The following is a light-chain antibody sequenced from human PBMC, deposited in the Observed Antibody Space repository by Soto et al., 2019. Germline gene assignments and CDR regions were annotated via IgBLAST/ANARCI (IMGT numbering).Light chain of an antibody. Sequence: QSVLTQPPSASGSPGQSVTISCTGTSSDVGAYIYVSWYQQHPRTAPKLIIYEVNKRPSGVPDRFSGSRSGNTASLTVSGLQPEDAADYYCISYAGNHNLVFGGGTKLTVL. V-gene: IGLV2-8*01. CDR1: SSDVGAYIY. CDR3: ISYAGNHNLV. CDR2: EVN. J-gene: IGLJ2*01.